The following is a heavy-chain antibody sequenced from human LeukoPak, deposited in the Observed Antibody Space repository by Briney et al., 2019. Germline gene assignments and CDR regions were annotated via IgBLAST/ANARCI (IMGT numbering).Heavy chain of an antibody. D-gene: IGHD3-22*01. J-gene: IGHJ4*02. CDR2: IHQYGGEK. CDR1: GFTFRSHW. Sequence: GGSLRLSCEGSGFTFRSHWMSWVRQAPGKGLEWVANIHQYGGEKYYVDSVRGRFSISRDNAKNSLYLEMNSLRAEDTAVYYCASAWSYYYDSSGYYQWGQGTLVTVSS. CDR3: ASAWSYYYDSSGYYQ. V-gene: IGHV3-7*01.